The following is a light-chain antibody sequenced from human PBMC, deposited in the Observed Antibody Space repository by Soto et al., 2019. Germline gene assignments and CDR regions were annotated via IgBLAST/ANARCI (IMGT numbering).Light chain of an antibody. Sequence: QSALTQPASVSGSPGQSITISCTGTSSDADTYKYVSWYQQHPGKAPKLIIYEVSNRPSGVSNRFSGSKSGNTASLTISGLQAEDEADYYCNSYTTGTTKFGGGTKVPVL. V-gene: IGLV2-14*01. CDR2: EVS. CDR3: NSYTTGTTK. CDR1: SSDADTYKY. J-gene: IGLJ3*02.